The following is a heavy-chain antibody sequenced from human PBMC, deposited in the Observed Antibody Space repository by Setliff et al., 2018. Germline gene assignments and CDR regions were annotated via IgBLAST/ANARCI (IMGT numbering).Heavy chain of an antibody. V-gene: IGHV4-39*01. CDR1: GGSISSSSYY. CDR3: ARRQLGTMENY. D-gene: IGHD2-2*01. J-gene: IGHJ4*02. Sequence: SETLSLTCTVSGGSISSSSYYWGWIRQPPGKGLEWIGSIYYSGSTYYNPSLKSRVTISVDTSKNQFSLKLSSVTAADTAVYYCARRQLGTMENYWGQGTLVTVSS. CDR2: IYYSGST.